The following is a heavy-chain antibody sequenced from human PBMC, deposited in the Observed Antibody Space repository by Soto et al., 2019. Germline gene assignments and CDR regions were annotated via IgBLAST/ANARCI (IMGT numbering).Heavy chain of an antibody. Sequence: SVKVSCKASGFTFTSSAVQWVRQARGQRLEWIGWIVVGSGNTNYAQKFQERVTITRDMSSSTAYMELSSLRSEDTAVYYCAAGDGDYIYYYGMDVWGQGTTVTVS. J-gene: IGHJ6*02. CDR2: IVVGSGNT. V-gene: IGHV1-58*01. D-gene: IGHD4-17*01. CDR1: GFTFTSSA. CDR3: AAGDGDYIYYYGMDV.